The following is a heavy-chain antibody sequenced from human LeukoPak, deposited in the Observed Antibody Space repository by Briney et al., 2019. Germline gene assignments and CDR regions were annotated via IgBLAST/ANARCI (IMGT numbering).Heavy chain of an antibody. V-gene: IGHV4-61*01. D-gene: IGHD3-10*01. Sequence: SETLSLTCTVSGYSISSGYYWGWIRQPPGKGLEWIGYIYYSGSTNYNPSLKSRVTISVDTSKNQFSLKLSSVTAADTAVYYCARERGSGSYWSVIDYWGQGTLVTVSS. CDR2: IYYSGST. CDR3: ARERGSGSYWSVIDY. CDR1: GYSISSGYY. J-gene: IGHJ4*02.